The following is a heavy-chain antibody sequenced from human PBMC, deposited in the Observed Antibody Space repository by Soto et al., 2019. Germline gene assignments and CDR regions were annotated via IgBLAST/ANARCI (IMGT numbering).Heavy chain of an antibody. CDR3: ARGWSRDGYNFAFDI. D-gene: IGHD5-12*01. Sequence: GGSLRLSCAASGFTFDDYTMHWVRQAPGKGLEWVAVIWYDGSNKYYADSVKGRFTISRDNSKNTLYLQMNSLRAEDTAVYYCARGWSRDGYNFAFDIWGQGTMVTVSS. V-gene: IGHV3-33*08. CDR1: GFTFDDYT. J-gene: IGHJ3*02. CDR2: IWYDGSNK.